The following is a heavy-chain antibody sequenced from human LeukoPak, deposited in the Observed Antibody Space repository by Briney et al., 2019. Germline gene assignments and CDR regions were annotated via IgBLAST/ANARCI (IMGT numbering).Heavy chain of an antibody. CDR1: GFTFSYHG. CDR2: IGSSGNTI. Sequence: GGSLRLSCAASGFTFSYHGMNWVRQAPGKGLEWIAYIGSSGNTIYYADSMQGRFIISRDNAQNSLLLEMNSLRVEDTAVYFCARGLRNAYNYIDSWGQGTLVTVSS. J-gene: IGHJ4*02. D-gene: IGHD5-24*01. CDR3: ARGLRNAYNYIDS. V-gene: IGHV3-48*04.